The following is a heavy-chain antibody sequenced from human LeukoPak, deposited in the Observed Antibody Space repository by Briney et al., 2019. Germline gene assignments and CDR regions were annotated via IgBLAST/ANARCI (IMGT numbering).Heavy chain of an antibody. CDR2: IYHSGST. J-gene: IGHJ5*02. CDR3: AREGDGSSVGWFDP. Sequence: SETLSLTCTVSGYSISSGYYWGWIRQPPGKGLEWIGSIYHSGSTYYNPSLKSRVTISVDTSKNQFSLKLNSVTAADTAVYYCAREGDGSSVGWFDPWGQGTLVTVSS. D-gene: IGHD6-13*01. V-gene: IGHV4-38-2*02. CDR1: GYSISSGYY.